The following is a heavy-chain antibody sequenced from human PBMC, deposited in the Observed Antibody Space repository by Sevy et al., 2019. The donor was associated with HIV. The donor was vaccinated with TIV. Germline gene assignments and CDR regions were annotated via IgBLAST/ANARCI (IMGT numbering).Heavy chain of an antibody. CDR3: AILGGSGSWYGDTYYFDY. Sequence: GGSLRLSCAASGFTFSSYSMNWVRQAPGKGLEWISSISSSSSYIYYADSVKGRFTISRDNAKNSLYLQMNSLRAEDTAVXYCAILGGSGSWYGDTYYFDYWGQGTLVTVSS. D-gene: IGHD6-13*01. CDR1: GFTFSSYS. J-gene: IGHJ4*02. CDR2: ISSSSSYI. V-gene: IGHV3-21*01.